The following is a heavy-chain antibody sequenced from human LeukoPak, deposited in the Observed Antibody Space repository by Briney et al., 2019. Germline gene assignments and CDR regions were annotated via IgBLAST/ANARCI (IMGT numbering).Heavy chain of an antibody. CDR3: ARVGIAAAGHFDY. V-gene: IGHV1-8*01. D-gene: IGHD6-13*01. Sequence: ASVKVSCKASGYTFTSYDINWVRQATGQGLEWMGWMNPNSGNTGYAQKFQGRVTMTRNTSISTAYMELSSLRSEDTAVYYSARVGIAAAGHFDYWGQGTLVTVSS. CDR2: MNPNSGNT. J-gene: IGHJ4*02. CDR1: GYTFTSYD.